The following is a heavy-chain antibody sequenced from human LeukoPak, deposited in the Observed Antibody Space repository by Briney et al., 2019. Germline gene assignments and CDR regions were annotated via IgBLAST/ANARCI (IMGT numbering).Heavy chain of an antibody. CDR2: IGYDGRNK. J-gene: IGHJ4*02. CDR1: RFTFSSYG. D-gene: IGHD3-10*01. Sequence: GGSLRLSCAASRFTFSSYGIHWVRQAPGKGLEWVTFIGYDGRNKYYADSVKGRFTISRDNSKNTLYLQMNSLRAEDTAVYYCAKDNAYYYADYWGQGTLVTVSS. CDR3: AKDNAYYYADY. V-gene: IGHV3-30*02.